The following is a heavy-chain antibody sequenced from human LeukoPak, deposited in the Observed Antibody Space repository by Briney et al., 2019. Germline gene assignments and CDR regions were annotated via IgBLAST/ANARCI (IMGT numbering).Heavy chain of an antibody. V-gene: IGHV1-69*13. CDR1: GGTFSSYA. CDR2: IIPIFGTA. Sequence: ASVKVSSKASGGTFSSYAISWVRQAPGQGLEWMGGIIPIFGTANYAQKFQGRVTITADESTSTAYMELSSLRSEDTAVYYCARGPGGPWYFDLWGRGTLVTVSS. CDR3: ARGPGGPWYFDL. D-gene: IGHD3-16*01. J-gene: IGHJ2*01.